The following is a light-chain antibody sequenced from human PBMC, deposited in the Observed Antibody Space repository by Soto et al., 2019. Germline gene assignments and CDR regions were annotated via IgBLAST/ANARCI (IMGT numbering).Light chain of an antibody. V-gene: IGKV1-5*03. CDR2: KAS. Sequence: DIQMTQSPSTLSASVGDRVTITCRANQSISSWLAWYQQKPGKAPNLLIYKASTLESGVPSRFSGSGSGTDFTLTISCLQPDDFATYYCQQYTSYLYTFGQGTKLEIK. J-gene: IGKJ2*01. CDR1: QSISSW. CDR3: QQYTSYLYT.